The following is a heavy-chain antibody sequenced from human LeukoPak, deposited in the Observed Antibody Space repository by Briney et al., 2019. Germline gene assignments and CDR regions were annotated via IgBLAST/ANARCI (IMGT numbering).Heavy chain of an antibody. CDR3: ARGPRYYDDSGFHYGVFDI. CDR2: INPNSGGT. V-gene: IGHV1-2*02. D-gene: IGHD3-22*01. J-gene: IGHJ3*02. CDR1: GYTFTGYY. Sequence: GAPVKVSCKASGYTFTGYYMHWVRQAPGQGLEWMGWINPNSGGTNYAQKFQGRVTMTRDTSISTAYMELSRLRSDDTAVYYCARGPRYYDDSGFHYGVFDIWGQGTVVTVSS.